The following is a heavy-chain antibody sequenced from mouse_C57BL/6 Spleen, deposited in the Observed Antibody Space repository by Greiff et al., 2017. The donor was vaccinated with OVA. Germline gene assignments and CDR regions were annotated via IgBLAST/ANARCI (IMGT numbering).Heavy chain of an antibody. Sequence: QVQLQQPGAELVKPGASVKLSCKASGYTFTSYWMHWVKQRPGRGLEWIGRFDPNSGGTKYNEKFKSKATLTVDKPSSTAYMQLSSLTSEDSAVYYCARWRYYGNYYYAMDYWGQGTSVTVSS. CDR2: FDPNSGGT. CDR1: GYTFTSYW. CDR3: ARWRYYGNYYYAMDY. V-gene: IGHV1-72*01. J-gene: IGHJ4*01. D-gene: IGHD2-1*01.